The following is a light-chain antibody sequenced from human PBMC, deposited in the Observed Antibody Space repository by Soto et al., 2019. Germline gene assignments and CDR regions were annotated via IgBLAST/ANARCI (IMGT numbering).Light chain of an antibody. CDR2: GAS. J-gene: IGKJ2*01. CDR3: QHYGSSTRT. CDR1: QSVSSSH. Sequence: EIVLTQSPGTLSLSPGERATLSCRASQSVSSSHLAWYQQKPGQAPRLFMYGASNRATGIPDRFSGSGSGKDFTLSISRLEPEDFAVYYCQHYGSSTRTFGQGTKLEIK. V-gene: IGKV3-20*01.